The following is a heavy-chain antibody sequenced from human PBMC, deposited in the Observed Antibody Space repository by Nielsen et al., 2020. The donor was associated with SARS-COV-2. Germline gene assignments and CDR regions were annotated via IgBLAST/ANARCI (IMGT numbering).Heavy chain of an antibody. CDR1: GYTFTSYY. D-gene: IGHD3-3*01. CDR3: ARDPTDYDFWSGYFDY. J-gene: IGHJ4*02. Sequence: ASVKVSCRASGYTFTSYYMHWERQAPGQGLEWMGIINPSGGSTSYAQKFQGRVTMTRDTSTSTVYMELSSLRSEDTAVYYCARDPTDYDFWSGYFDYWGQGTLVTVSS. V-gene: IGHV1-46*01. CDR2: INPSGGST.